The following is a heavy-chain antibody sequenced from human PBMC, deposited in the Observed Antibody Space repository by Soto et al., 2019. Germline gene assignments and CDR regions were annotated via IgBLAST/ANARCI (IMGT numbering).Heavy chain of an antibody. V-gene: IGHV1-3*01. CDR2: INPGNGDT. D-gene: IGHD6-6*01. J-gene: IGHJ4*02. CDR3: ARDSSSSRSFDY. Sequence: ASVKVSCKASGYPFTIYAIHWVRQAPGQSLEWMGWINPGNGDTKYSQIFQGRVTITWDTSARTAYMDLSSLIAEDTADYYCARDSSSSRSFDYWGQGARVTVSS. CDR1: GYPFTIYA.